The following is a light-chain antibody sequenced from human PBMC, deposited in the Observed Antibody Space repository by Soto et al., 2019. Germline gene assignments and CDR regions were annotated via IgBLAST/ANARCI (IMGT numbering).Light chain of an antibody. V-gene: IGKV3-20*01. CDR3: QQYGSSPGT. J-gene: IGKJ4*01. Sequence: EIVLTQSPGTLCLSPGERATLSCRASQSVSRNYLAWYQQKPGQAPRLLIYDASSRATGIPDRFSGSGSGTDFTLTISRLEPEDFAVYYCQQYGSSPGTFGGGTKVDI. CDR2: DAS. CDR1: QSVSRNY.